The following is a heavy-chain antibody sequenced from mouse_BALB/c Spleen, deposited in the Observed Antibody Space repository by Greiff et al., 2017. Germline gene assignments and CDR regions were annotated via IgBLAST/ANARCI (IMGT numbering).Heavy chain of an antibody. Sequence: QVQLQQPGAELVMPGASVKMSCKASGYTFTDYWMHWVKQRPGQGLEWIGAIDTSDSYTSYNQKFKGKATLTVDESSSTAYMQLSSLTSEDSAVYYCARSGDLITTAYAMDYWGQGTSVTFSS. CDR3: ARSGDLITTAYAMDY. CDR1: GYTFTDYW. D-gene: IGHD1-2*01. V-gene: IGHV1-69*01. J-gene: IGHJ4*01. CDR2: IDTSDSYT.